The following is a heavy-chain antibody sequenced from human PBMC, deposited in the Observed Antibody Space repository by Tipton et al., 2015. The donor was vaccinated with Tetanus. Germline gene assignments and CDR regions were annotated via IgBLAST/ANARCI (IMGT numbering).Heavy chain of an antibody. J-gene: IGHJ4*02. Sequence: LRLSCTVSGGSVSSGSYYWSWVRQPPGKGLEFIGYILYGKSTHYNPSLKSRVSMAGDPAKNQFSLRLTSVTAADTAVYYCARIQDYWSGYLDFWGQGTRVTVSP. CDR3: ARIQDYWSGYLDF. CDR2: ILYGKST. CDR1: GGSVSSGSYY. D-gene: IGHD3-3*01. V-gene: IGHV4-61*01.